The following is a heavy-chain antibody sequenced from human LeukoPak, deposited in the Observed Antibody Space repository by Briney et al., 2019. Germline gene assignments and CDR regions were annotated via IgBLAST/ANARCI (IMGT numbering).Heavy chain of an antibody. J-gene: IGHJ4*02. Sequence: PGGSLRLSCAASGFTFKFYSMNWVRQAPGKGLEWVSYISTNTTTIYYADSAKGRFTISRDNSKNTVYLQMNNLRAEDTAVYYCAKATIVVVISFFDYWGQGTLVTVSS. CDR2: ISTNTTTI. V-gene: IGHV3-48*01. D-gene: IGHD3-22*01. CDR3: AKATIVVVISFFDY. CDR1: GFTFKFYS.